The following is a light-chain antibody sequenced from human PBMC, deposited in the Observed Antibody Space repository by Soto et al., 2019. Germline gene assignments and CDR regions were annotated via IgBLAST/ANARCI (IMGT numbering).Light chain of an antibody. CDR2: DVS. J-gene: IGLJ3*02. V-gene: IGLV2-14*03. CDR1: SSDVGGYNY. CDR3: SSYTSSSTRV. Sequence: QSALAQPASVSGSPGQSITISCTGTSSDVGGYNYVSWYQQHPGNAPTLIISDVSHRPSGVSNRFSGSKSGNTAPLTISGLQAEDEADYCCSSYTSSSTRVFGRGTKLTVL.